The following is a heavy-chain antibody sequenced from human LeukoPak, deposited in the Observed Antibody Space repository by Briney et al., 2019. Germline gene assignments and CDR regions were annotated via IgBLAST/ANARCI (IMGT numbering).Heavy chain of an antibody. CDR3: ARATEGHGGYSGSFPFDY. CDR1: GYSFTSYW. J-gene: IGHJ4*02. Sequence: PGESLKISCKGSGYSFTSYWIGWVRQLPGKGLEWMGIIYPGDSDTRYSPSFQGQVTISADKSISTAYLQWSSLKASDTAMYYCARATEGHGGYSGSFPFDYWGQGTLVTVSS. V-gene: IGHV5-51*01. CDR2: IYPGDSDT. D-gene: IGHD5-12*01.